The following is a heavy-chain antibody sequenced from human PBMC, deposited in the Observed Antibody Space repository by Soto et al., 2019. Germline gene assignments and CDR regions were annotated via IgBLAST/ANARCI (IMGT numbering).Heavy chain of an antibody. V-gene: IGHV1-69*01. CDR2: IIPIFGTA. CDR1: GGTFSSYA. J-gene: IGHJ4*02. CDR3: ARGYSYGWRALDYFDY. D-gene: IGHD5-18*01. Sequence: QVQLVQSGAEVKKPGSSVKVSCKASGGTFSSYAISWVRQAPGQGLEWMGGIIPIFGTANYAQKFQGRVTITADESTSTAYRELSSLRSEDTVVYYCARGYSYGWRALDYFDYWGQGTLVTVSS.